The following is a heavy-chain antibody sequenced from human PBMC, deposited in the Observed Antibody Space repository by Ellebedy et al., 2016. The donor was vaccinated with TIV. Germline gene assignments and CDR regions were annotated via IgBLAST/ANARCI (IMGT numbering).Heavy chain of an antibody. Sequence: GESLKISXVGFGFTFSDSVMHWVRQDPGKGLDWVAGISVDGRAVHYPDSVKGRFTISRDNAQNTLYLQMNSLRAEDTAVYYCARARLDWNWFDPWGQGTLVTVSS. CDR2: ISVDGRAV. J-gene: IGHJ5*02. D-gene: IGHD3-9*01. V-gene: IGHV3-33*05. CDR1: GFTFSDSV. CDR3: ARARLDWNWFDP.